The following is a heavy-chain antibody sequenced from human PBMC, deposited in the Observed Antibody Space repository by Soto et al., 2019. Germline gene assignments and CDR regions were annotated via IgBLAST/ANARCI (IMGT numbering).Heavy chain of an antibody. CDR1: GYTFTSYA. Sequence: ASVKVSCKASGYTFTSYAMHWVRQAPGHRLAWMGWINAGNGNTKYSQKFQGRVTITRDTSASTAYMELSSLRSEDTAVYYCARAPYYDFWRGYSSGKNWFDPRGQGTLVTVSS. CDR3: ARAPYYDFWRGYSSGKNWFDP. CDR2: INAGNGNT. J-gene: IGHJ5*02. D-gene: IGHD3-3*01. V-gene: IGHV1-3*01.